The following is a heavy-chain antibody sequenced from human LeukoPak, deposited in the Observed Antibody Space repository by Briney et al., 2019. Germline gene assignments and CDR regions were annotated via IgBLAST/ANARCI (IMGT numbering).Heavy chain of an antibody. CDR2: IYTSGST. CDR3: ARTTNNWFDP. Sequence: PSETLSLTCTVSGGSISSGSYYWSWIRQPAGKGLEWIGRIYTSGSTNYNPSLKSRVTISVDTSKNQFSLKLSSVTAADTAVYYCARTTNNWFDPWGQGTLVTVSS. D-gene: IGHD4-17*01. J-gene: IGHJ5*02. V-gene: IGHV4-61*02. CDR1: GGSISSGSYY.